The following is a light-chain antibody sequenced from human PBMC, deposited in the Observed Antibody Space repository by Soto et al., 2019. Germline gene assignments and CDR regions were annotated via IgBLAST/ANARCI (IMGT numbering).Light chain of an antibody. J-gene: IGKJ4*01. Sequence: EVLMTQSPATLSLSPGERATLSCGASQSVSNNYLDWYQQKPGQAPRLPIYDASSRATGIPERLSGGGYGTDFTLTISRMENEDFAVYYCQQFSSSTLTFGGGTKVDIK. CDR3: QQFSSSTLT. V-gene: IGKV3D-20*01. CDR1: QSVSNNY. CDR2: DAS.